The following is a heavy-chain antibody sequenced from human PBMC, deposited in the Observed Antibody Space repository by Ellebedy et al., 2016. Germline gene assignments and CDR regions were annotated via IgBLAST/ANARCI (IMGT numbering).Heavy chain of an antibody. V-gene: IGHV3-30*03. CDR1: GFTFSTYG. CDR3: ARDLSGLGDDAFDV. D-gene: IGHD3-16*01. J-gene: IGHJ3*01. Sequence: GGSLRLSCAASGFTFSTYGMHWVRQAPGKGLEWVAVISYDGSNKNYADSVKGRFTLSRDNSNNTLYLQMNSLRAEDTAVYFCARDLSGLGDDAFDVWGQGTTVTVSS. CDR2: ISYDGSNK.